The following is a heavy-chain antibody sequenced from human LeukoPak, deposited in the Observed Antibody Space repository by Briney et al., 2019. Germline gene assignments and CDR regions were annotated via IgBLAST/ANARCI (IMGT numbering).Heavy chain of an antibody. CDR1: GFRFSDYY. CDR2: ITNSGGTI. D-gene: IGHD5/OR15-5a*01. J-gene: IGHJ4*02. Sequence: GGSLRLSCAASGFRFSDYYMSWIRQAPGKGLEWVSYITNSGGTIYYADSVKGRFTISRDNAENSLYLQMNSLRAEDTAVYYCARDRGVVSTTTQYYFDFWGQGTLVTVSS. CDR3: ARDRGVVSTTTQYYFDF. V-gene: IGHV3-11*01.